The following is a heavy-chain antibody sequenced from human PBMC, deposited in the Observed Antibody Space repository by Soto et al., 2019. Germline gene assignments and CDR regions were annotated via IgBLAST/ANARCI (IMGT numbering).Heavy chain of an antibody. CDR2: ISSSTSYI. CDR3: ARGYTGYCSGGTCYWFDP. Sequence: EVQLVESGGGLVKPGGSLRLSCAASGFSFSSYSMNWVRQAPGKGLEGVSSISSSTSYINYADSVKGRFTISRDNAKKSLYLHMNSLRAEDTAVYYCARGYTGYCSGGTCYWFDPWGQGTLVTVSS. J-gene: IGHJ5*02. V-gene: IGHV3-21*01. D-gene: IGHD2-15*01. CDR1: GFSFSSYS.